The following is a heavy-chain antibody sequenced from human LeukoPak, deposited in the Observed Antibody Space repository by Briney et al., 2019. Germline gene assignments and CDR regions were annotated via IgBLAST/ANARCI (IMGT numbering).Heavy chain of an antibody. V-gene: IGHV3-64D*06. J-gene: IGHJ4*02. Sequence: GGSLRLSCSASGFTFNSYAMNWVRQAPGKGLEYVSTINTSGGTTYYADSVKGRFTISRDNSKNILYLQMSSLRAEDTAVYYCVRRMPYTSGLYYFDFWGQGTLVTASS. CDR3: VRRMPYTSGLYYFDF. D-gene: IGHD6-19*01. CDR2: INTSGGTT. CDR1: GFTFNSYA.